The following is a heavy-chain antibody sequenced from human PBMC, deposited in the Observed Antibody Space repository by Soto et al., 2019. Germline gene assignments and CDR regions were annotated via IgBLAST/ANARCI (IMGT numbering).Heavy chain of an antibody. D-gene: IGHD4-17*01. Sequence: GSLRLSCAASGFTFNNYWIDWVRQAPGKGLEWVSRIKGDEITTSYADSVKGRFTISRDNAKNTVFLQMHSLRAEDTALYYCARGLYGAYGQDFWGQGILVTVSS. CDR1: GFTFNNYW. CDR3: ARGLYGAYGQDF. CDR2: IKGDEITT. V-gene: IGHV3-74*01. J-gene: IGHJ4*02.